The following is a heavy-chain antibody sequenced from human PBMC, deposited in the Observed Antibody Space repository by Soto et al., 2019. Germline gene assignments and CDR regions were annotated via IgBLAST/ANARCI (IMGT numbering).Heavy chain of an antibody. J-gene: IGHJ4*02. D-gene: IGHD6-25*01. Sequence: QVQLVESGGGVVQPGRSLRLSCAASGFTFSNFGLHWVRQAPGTGLEWVASISYDGNIKYYAESVKGRFTISRDNSKNTLYLQMNSLRSEDTAGYYCAKFWGPVTAAVDDYWGQGNRVTVSS. V-gene: IGHV3-30*18. CDR2: ISYDGNIK. CDR3: AKFWGPVTAAVDDY. CDR1: GFTFSNFG.